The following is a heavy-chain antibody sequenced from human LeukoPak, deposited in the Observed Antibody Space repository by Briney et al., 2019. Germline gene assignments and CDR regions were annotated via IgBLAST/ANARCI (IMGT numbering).Heavy chain of an antibody. Sequence: GGSLRLSCAASGFTFSSYAMHWVRQAPGKGLEWVAVISYDGSNKYYADSVKGRFTISRDNSKNTLYLQMNSLRAEDTAVYYCANGGYCTNGVCFGGMDVWGQGTTVTVSS. D-gene: IGHD2-8*01. CDR1: GFTFSSYA. J-gene: IGHJ6*02. CDR2: ISYDGSNK. V-gene: IGHV3-30-3*01. CDR3: ANGGYCTNGVCFGGMDV.